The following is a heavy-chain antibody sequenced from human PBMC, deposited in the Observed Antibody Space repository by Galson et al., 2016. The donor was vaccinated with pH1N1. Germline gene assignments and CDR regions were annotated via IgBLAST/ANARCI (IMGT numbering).Heavy chain of an antibody. CDR2: INPEETTT. D-gene: IGHD3-22*01. Sequence: SLRLSCAASGFTFSSTGMHWVRQAPGKGLVWVSRINPEETTTTYADSVQGRFTISRDNAKNTLYRQMDSLRAADTPVDYCGRGAYEPFDIGGQGTMVTVSS. J-gene: IGHJ3*02. CDR1: GFTFSSTG. V-gene: IGHV3-74*01. CDR3: GRGAYEPFDI.